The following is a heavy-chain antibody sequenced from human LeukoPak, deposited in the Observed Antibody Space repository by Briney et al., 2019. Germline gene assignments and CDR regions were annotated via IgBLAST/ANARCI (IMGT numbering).Heavy chain of an antibody. V-gene: IGHV3-53*01. D-gene: IGHD5-18*01. CDR2: IYYDDRT. J-gene: IGHJ6*03. CDR3: ARTTEGGYTYDYFYYYYMDV. CDR1: GFTVSDNS. Sequence: GGSLRLSCTVSGFTVSDNSMSWVRQAPGKGLEWVSFIYYDDRTHYSDSVKGRFTISRDNSKNTLYLQMNSLRAEDTAVYYCARTTEGGYTYDYFYYYYMDVWGKGTTVTISS.